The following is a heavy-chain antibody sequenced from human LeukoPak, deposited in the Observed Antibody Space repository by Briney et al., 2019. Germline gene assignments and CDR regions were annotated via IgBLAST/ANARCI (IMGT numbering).Heavy chain of an antibody. CDR2: ISWNSGSI. Sequence: GGSLRLSCAASGFTFDDYAMHWVRQAPGKGLEWVSGISWNSGSIGYADSVKGRFTISRDNAKNSLYLQMNSLRAEDTALYYCAKGSGSIIEGTYDYWGQGTLVTVSS. V-gene: IGHV3-9*01. CDR3: AKGSGSIIEGTYDY. D-gene: IGHD3-10*01. J-gene: IGHJ4*02. CDR1: GFTFDDYA.